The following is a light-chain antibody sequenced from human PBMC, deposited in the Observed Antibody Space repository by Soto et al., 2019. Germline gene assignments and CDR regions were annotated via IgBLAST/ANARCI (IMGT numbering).Light chain of an antibody. CDR3: SSYTSISTYV. Sequence: QSVLTQPASVSGSPGQSITISCTGTSSDVGGYNYVSWYQQHPGTAPKLMISEVSNRPSGVSNRFSGSKSANTASLTISGLQAEDEADYYCSSYTSISTYVFGTGTKLTVL. J-gene: IGLJ1*01. V-gene: IGLV2-14*01. CDR1: SSDVGGYNY. CDR2: EVS.